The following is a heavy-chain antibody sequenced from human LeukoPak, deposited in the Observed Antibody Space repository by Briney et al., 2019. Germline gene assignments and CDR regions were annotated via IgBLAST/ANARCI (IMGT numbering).Heavy chain of an antibody. J-gene: IGHJ4*02. D-gene: IGHD2-2*01. CDR2: INHSGST. Sequence: SETLSLTCAVYGGSFSGYYWSWIRQPPGKGLEWIGEINHSGSTNYNPSLKSRVTISVDTSKNQFSLKLSSVTAADTAVYYCARHEAYCSSTSCSGGDSWGQGTLVTVSS. CDR1: GGSFSGYY. V-gene: IGHV4-34*01. CDR3: ARHEAYCSSTSCSGGDS.